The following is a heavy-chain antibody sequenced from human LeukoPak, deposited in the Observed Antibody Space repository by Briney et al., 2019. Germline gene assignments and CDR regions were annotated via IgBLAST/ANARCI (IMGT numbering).Heavy chain of an antibody. CDR2: IYYSGST. V-gene: IGHV4-39*07. J-gene: IGHJ4*02. CDR1: GGSISSSSYY. D-gene: IGHD3-10*01. Sequence: SETLSLTCTVSGGSISSSSYYWGWIRQPPGKGLEWIGSIYYSGSTNYNPSLKSRVTISVDTSKNQFSLKLSSVTAADTAVYYCAREDGSGIFFDYWGQGTLVTVSS. CDR3: AREDGSGIFFDY.